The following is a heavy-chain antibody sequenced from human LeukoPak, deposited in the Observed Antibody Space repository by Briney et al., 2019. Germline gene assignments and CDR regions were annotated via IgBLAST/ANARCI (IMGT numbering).Heavy chain of an antibody. CDR3: ARGNGHNSGSFDY. Sequence: PDGSLTLSCAASRLTFSNYGMHWVRQAPGKGLEWVAVIWYDGSKKYYADSVKGRFTISRDNSKNTLYLQMNSLAAEDTAVYYCARGNGHNSGSFDYWGQETLATVSS. CDR1: RLTFSNYG. J-gene: IGHJ4*02. CDR2: IWYDGSKK. D-gene: IGHD3-10*01. V-gene: IGHV3-33*01.